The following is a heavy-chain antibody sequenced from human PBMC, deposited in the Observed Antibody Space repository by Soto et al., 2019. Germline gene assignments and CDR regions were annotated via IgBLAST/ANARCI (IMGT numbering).Heavy chain of an antibody. CDR2: IIPIFGTA. D-gene: IGHD3-22*01. Sequence: ASVKVSCKASGGTFSSYAISWVRQAPGQGLEWMGGIIPIFGTANYAQKFQGRVTITADESTSTAYMELSSLRSEDTAVYYCARDWGGYYDSSGRNWFDPWGQGTLVTVSS. J-gene: IGHJ5*02. CDR3: ARDWGGYYDSSGRNWFDP. V-gene: IGHV1-69*13. CDR1: GGTFSSYA.